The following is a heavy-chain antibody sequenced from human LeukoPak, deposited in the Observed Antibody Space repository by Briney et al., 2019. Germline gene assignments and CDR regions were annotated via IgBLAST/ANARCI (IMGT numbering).Heavy chain of an antibody. J-gene: IGHJ3*02. CDR3: AREADCSGGNCYRGAFDI. CDR2: IWYDGSND. D-gene: IGHD2-15*01. V-gene: IGHV3-33*01. Sequence: GGSLRLSCEASGFTFSNYAFHWVRKAPGKGLEWVAAIWYDGSNDYYANSVKGRFTISRDNSKNTLYLQMNSLRAEDTAIYYCAREADCSGGNCYRGAFDIWGQGTMVTVSS. CDR1: GFTFSNYA.